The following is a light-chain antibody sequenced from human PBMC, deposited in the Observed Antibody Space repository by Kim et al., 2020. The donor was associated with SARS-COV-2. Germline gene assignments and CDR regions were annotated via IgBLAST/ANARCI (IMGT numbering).Light chain of an antibody. V-gene: IGLV3-19*01. CDR2: GKN. CDR1: SLRSYY. CDR3: NSREGV. J-gene: IGLJ3*02. Sequence: SSELTQDPAVSVALGQTVRITCQGDSLRSYYASWYQQKPGQAPVLVIYGKNNRPSGIPDRFSGSSSGNTASLTITGAQAEDEADYYCNSREGVLGGGTQL.